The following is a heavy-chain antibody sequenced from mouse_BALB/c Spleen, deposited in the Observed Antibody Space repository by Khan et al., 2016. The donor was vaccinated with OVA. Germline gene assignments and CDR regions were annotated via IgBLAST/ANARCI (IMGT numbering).Heavy chain of an antibody. D-gene: IGHD1-1*01. CDR2: IHYSGST. J-gene: IGHJ1*01. CDR1: GYSITSGYS. Sequence: EVQLQESGPDLVKPSQSLSLTCTVTGYSITSGYSWHWIRQFPGNKLEWMGYIHYSGSTNYNPSLKSRISITRDTSKNQFFLQLNSVTTEDTVTYYCSRSGTTVLAYWYFDVWGAGTAVTVSS. CDR3: SRSGTTVLAYWYFDV. V-gene: IGHV3-1*02.